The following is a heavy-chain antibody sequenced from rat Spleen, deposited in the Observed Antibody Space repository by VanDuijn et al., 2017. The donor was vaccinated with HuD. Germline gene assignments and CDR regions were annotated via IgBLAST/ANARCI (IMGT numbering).Heavy chain of an antibody. J-gene: IGHJ3*01. V-gene: IGHV5-25*01. Sequence: EVQLVESGGGLVQPGRSLKLSCAASGFTFSSYDMAWVRQAPTKGLEWVASISPSGGITYYQDSVKGRFTVSRENAKSTLYFLMDSLRSEDTATYYCVRQDTSGYSNWFTYWGQGTLVTVSS. CDR3: VRQDTSGYSNWFTY. CDR2: ISPSGGIT. CDR1: GFTFSSYD. D-gene: IGHD4-3*01.